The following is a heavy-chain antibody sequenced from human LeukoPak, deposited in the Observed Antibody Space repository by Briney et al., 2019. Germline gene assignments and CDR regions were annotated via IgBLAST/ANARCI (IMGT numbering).Heavy chain of an antibody. J-gene: IGHJ5*01. V-gene: IGHV3-30*03. Sequence: GGSLRLSCTTTGFTFSSYGMHWVRQAPGKGLEWVAVISSDGSGKHSAESVKGRFTISRDSSKNTLYLQMNSLRAEDTAMYYCARDISSSWYDSWGQGTLVTVSS. D-gene: IGHD6-13*01. CDR1: GFTFSSYG. CDR2: ISSDGSGK. CDR3: ARDISSSWYDS.